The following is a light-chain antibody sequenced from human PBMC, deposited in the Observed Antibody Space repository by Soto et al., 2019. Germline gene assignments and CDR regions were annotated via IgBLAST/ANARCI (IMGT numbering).Light chain of an antibody. J-gene: IGKJ1*01. CDR1: QTISSG. CDR2: DAS. CDR3: QQYKSYKT. V-gene: IGKV1-5*01. Sequence: DIPMTQSPPTLSASVGDRVTITCRASQTISSGLAWYQQKPGKAPKVLIYDASTLESGVPSRFSGSGSGTEFSLTISSLQPDDFATYYCQQYKSYKTFGQGTKV.